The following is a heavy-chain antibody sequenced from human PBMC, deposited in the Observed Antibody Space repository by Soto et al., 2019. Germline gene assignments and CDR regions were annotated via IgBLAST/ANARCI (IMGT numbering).Heavy chain of an antibody. CDR1: GDSISGFY. D-gene: IGHD3-16*02. J-gene: IGHJ3*02. CDR3: GRRGDMVIIGVSEDDFDI. V-gene: IGHV4-4*08. CDR2: IHASWGT. Sequence: QVQLQESGPGLVKPSETLSLTCSVSGDSISGFYWSWIRQAPGKGLEWIGYIHASWGTNHNPSLKSRVTISAHPPKNQLSLQMSSVTAADTAVDYCGRRGDMVIIGVSEDDFDIWGQGKMDTVSS.